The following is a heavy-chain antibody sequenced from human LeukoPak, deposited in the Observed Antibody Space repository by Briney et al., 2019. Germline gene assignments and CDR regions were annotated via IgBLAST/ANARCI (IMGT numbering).Heavy chain of an antibody. Sequence: PSETLSPTCTVSGGSISSSSYYWGWIRQPPGKGLEWIGSIYYSGSTYYNPSLKSRVTISVDTSKNQFSLKLSSVTAADTAVYYCARRGDGIAAAGGYYYYMDVWGKGTTVTVSS. CDR1: GGSISSSSYY. J-gene: IGHJ6*03. V-gene: IGHV4-39*01. CDR3: ARRGDGIAAAGGYYYYMDV. CDR2: IYYSGST. D-gene: IGHD6-13*01.